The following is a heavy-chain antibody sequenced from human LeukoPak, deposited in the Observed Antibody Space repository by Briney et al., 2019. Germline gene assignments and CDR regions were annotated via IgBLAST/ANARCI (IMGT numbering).Heavy chain of an antibody. CDR2: INSDGSST. J-gene: IGHJ6*02. CDR3: ARSHYYDSSGYFSYYYGLDV. Sequence: PGGSLRLSCAASGFTSSSYWMHWVRQAPGKGLLWVSRINSDGSSTRHADSVKGRFTISRDNAKNTLYLQMNSLRTEDTAVYYCARSHYYDSSGYFSYYYGLDVWGQGTTVTVSS. CDR1: GFTSSSYW. D-gene: IGHD3-22*01. V-gene: IGHV3-74*01.